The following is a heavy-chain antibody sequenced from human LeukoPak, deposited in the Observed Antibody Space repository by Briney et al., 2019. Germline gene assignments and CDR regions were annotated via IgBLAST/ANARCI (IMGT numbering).Heavy chain of an antibody. J-gene: IGHJ5*02. CDR1: GYSFTSYW. CDR2: IYPGDSDT. V-gene: IGHV5-51*01. D-gene: IGHD2-2*01. CDR3: ARQIDIVVVPAASYYAINWFDP. Sequence: GESLKISCKGSGYSFTSYWIGWVRQMPGKGLEWMGIIYPGDSDTRYSPSFQGQVTISADKSISTAYLRWSSLKASDTAMYYCARQIDIVVVPAASYYAINWFDPWGQGTLVTVSS.